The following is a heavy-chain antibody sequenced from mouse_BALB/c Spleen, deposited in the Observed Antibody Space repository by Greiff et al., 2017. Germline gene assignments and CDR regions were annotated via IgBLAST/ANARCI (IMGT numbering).Heavy chain of an antibody. D-gene: IGHD1-1*01. CDR1: GFTFSSFG. V-gene: IGHV5-17*02. CDR3: ARGTTTVVYYYAMDY. Sequence: EVMLVESGGGLVQPGGSRKLSCAASGFTFSSFGMHWVRQAPEKGLEWVAYISSGSSTIYYADTVKGRFTISRDNPKNTLFLQMTSLRSEDTAMYYCARGTTTVVYYYAMDYWGQGTSVTVSS. J-gene: IGHJ4*01. CDR2: ISSGSSTI.